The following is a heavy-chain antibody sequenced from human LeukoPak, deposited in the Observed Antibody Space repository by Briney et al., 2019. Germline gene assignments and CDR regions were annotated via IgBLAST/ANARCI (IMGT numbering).Heavy chain of an antibody. CDR1: GFTFSSYA. V-gene: IGHV3-53*01. CDR3: ARESIGIADKYGMDV. CDR2: IYSGAKT. J-gene: IGHJ6*02. Sequence: GGSLRLSCSASGFTFSSYAMHWVRQAPGKGLEWVSVIYSGAKTYYADSVKGRFTVSRDDSKNTVYLQMNSLRAEDTAVYYCARESIGIADKYGMDVWGQGTTVTVSS. D-gene: IGHD6-13*01.